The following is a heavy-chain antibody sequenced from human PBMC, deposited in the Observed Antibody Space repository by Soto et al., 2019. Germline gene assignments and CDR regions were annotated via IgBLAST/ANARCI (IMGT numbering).Heavy chain of an antibody. J-gene: IGHJ5*02. CDR3: ARLMGTSFDL. Sequence: PWWSLRLSCAASVFIFSDHYMDWVRQAPGKGLEWVGRARNKVSGYTTAYAASVKGRFTISRDDSKNSLFLQVNSLKTEDTAVYFCARLMGTSFDLWGQGTLVTVSS. V-gene: IGHV3-72*01. CDR2: ARNKVSGYTT. D-gene: IGHD2-8*01. CDR1: VFIFSDHY.